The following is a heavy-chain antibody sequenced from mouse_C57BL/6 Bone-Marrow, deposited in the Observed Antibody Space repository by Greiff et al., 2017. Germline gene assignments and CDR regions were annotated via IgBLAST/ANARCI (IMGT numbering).Heavy chain of an antibody. V-gene: IGHV3-6*01. CDR3: ARDSGYYELAY. J-gene: IGHJ3*01. CDR1: GYSITSGSY. D-gene: IGHD2-3*01. Sequence: EVQLQESGPGLVQPSQSLSLTCSVTGYSITSGSYWNWIRQFPGNKLEWLGYLSYNGSNNYNPSLKNRIPLTRDTSKNQFFLNLKSVTTEDTATYYWARDSGYYELAYWGQGNLVTVSA. CDR2: LSYNGSN.